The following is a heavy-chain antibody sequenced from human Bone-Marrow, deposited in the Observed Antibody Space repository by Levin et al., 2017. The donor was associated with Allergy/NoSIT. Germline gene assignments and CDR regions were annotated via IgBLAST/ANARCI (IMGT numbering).Heavy chain of an antibody. J-gene: IGHJ4*02. CDR2: ISWNSGSI. Sequence: PGGSLRLSCAASGFTFGDYAMHWVRQAPGKGLEWVSGISWNSGSIGYSDSVKGRFTISRDNGKNSLYLQMNSLRSEDTALYYCAKASNLKGSIAALDYWGQGNLVTVSS. V-gene: IGHV3-9*01. D-gene: IGHD2-15*01. CDR3: AKASNLKGSIAALDY. CDR1: GFTFGDYA.